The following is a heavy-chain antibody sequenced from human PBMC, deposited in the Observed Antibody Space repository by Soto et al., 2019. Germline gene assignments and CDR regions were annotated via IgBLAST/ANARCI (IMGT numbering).Heavy chain of an antibody. CDR2: ISSSSSYI. J-gene: IGHJ6*02. Sequence: GGSLRLSCAASGFTFSTYSMNWVRQAPGKGLEWVSSISSSSSYIYYADSVKGRFTISRDNAKNSLYLQMNSLRAEDTAVYFCAKGGRGIASGMDVWGQGTTVTVSS. D-gene: IGHD6-13*01. CDR3: AKGGRGIASGMDV. V-gene: IGHV3-21*01. CDR1: GFTFSTYS.